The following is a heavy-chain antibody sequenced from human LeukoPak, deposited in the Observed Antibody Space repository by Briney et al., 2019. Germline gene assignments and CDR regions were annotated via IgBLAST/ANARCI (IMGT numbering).Heavy chain of an antibody. CDR3: AREGVGANGFFDY. CDR1: GFTVSSNY. Sequence: GSLRLSCAASGFTVSSNYMSWVRKAPGKGLEWVSIIYSDGSTYFADSVKGRFTISRDNAKNSLYLQMNSLRAEDTAVYYCAREGVGANGFFDYWGQGTLVTVSS. CDR2: IYSDGST. J-gene: IGHJ4*02. V-gene: IGHV3-53*01. D-gene: IGHD1-26*01.